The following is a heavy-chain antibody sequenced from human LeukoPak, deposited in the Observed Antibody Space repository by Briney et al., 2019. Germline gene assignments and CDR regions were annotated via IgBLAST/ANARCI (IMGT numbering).Heavy chain of an antibody. J-gene: IGHJ4*02. D-gene: IGHD6-13*01. CDR1: GFTFSSYS. CDR2: ISSSSSTI. V-gene: IGHV3-48*04. Sequence: GGSLRLSCAASGFTFSSYSMNWVRQAPGKGLGWVSYISSSSSTIYYADSVKGRFTISRDNAKNSLYLQMNSLRAEDTAVYYCARDHSSAWYSADYWGQGTLVTVSS. CDR3: ARDHSSAWYSADY.